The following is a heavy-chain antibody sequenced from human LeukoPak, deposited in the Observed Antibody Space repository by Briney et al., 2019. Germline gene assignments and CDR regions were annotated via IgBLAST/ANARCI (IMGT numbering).Heavy chain of an antibody. CDR2: ISGSGGST. CDR3: ARLYANWGFDY. V-gene: IGHV3-53*01. D-gene: IGHD7-27*01. CDR1: GFTVSSNY. Sequence: PGGSLRLSYAASGFTVSSNYMSWVRQAPGKGLEWVSAISGSGGSTYYADSVKGRFTISRDNAKNSLYLQMNSLRAEDTAVYYCARLYANWGFDYWGQGTLVTVSS. J-gene: IGHJ4*02.